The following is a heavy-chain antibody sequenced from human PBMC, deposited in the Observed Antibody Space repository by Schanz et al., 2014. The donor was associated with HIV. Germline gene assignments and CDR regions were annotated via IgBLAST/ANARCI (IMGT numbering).Heavy chain of an antibody. CDR2: ISGSSSSI. CDR3: AKGRDYFDSSGYSD. V-gene: IGHV3-48*02. Sequence: VQLVESGGGVVQPGRSLRLSCAASGFIFSSYGMHWVRQAPGKGLEWVSYISGSSSSIYYADSVKGRFTISRDNVKNSLFLQMNNLRDEDTAVYYCAKGRDYFDSSGYSDWGQGTLVTVSS. J-gene: IGHJ4*02. CDR1: GFIFSSYG. D-gene: IGHD3-22*01.